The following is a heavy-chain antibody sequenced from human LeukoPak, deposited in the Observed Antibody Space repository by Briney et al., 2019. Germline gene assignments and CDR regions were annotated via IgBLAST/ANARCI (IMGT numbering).Heavy chain of an antibody. J-gene: IGHJ4*02. CDR2: ISSDGSYK. V-gene: IGHV3-30*18. CDR1: GFTFSRYG. CDR3: AKQGGYYGSGREYYFDY. Sequence: PGGSLRLSCSASGFTFSRYGMHWVRQAPGKGLEWLAVISSDGSYKYDADSVKGRFTISRDKSKNTLYLQMNSLRAEDTAVYYCAKQGGYYGSGREYYFDYWGQGTLVTVSS. D-gene: IGHD3-10*01.